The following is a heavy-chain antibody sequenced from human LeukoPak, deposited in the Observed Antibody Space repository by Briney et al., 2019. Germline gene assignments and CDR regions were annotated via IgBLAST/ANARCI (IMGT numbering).Heavy chain of an antibody. CDR3: ARSGVGYCTNGVCFVDY. Sequence: GGSLRLSCAASGITFSSYGMSWVRQAPGKGLEWVSGISWNGGSTGYADSVKGRFTISRDNAKNSLYLQMNSLRAEDTALYYCARSGVGYCTNGVCFVDYWGQGTLVTVSS. J-gene: IGHJ4*02. CDR1: GITFSSYG. V-gene: IGHV3-20*04. CDR2: ISWNGGST. D-gene: IGHD2-8*01.